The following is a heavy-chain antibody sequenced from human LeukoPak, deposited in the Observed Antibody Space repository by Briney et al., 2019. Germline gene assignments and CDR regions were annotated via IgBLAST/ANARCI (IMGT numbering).Heavy chain of an antibody. V-gene: IGHV1-46*01. J-gene: IGHJ4*02. D-gene: IGHD6-19*01. CDR1: GYTFTRYY. Sequence: AAVKVSCKASGYTFTRYYMHWVRQAPGQGLEWMGIINPSGGSTSYAQKFQGRVTMTRDTSTSTVYMELSSLRSEDTAVYYCARPSGWYWGYWGQGTLVTVSS. CDR2: INPSGGST. CDR3: ARPSGWYWGY.